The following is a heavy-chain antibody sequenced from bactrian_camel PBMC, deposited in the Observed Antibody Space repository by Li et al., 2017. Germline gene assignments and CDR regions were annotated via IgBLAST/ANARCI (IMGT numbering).Heavy chain of an antibody. CDR2: IDSDGIA. Sequence: VQLVESGGGSVQAGGSLRLSCGASGSIYGDACVGWLHQAPGKEREGVAAIDSDGIASYADSVKGRFTISRDNAKNTLTLQMNSLNTEDTATYICAADLTIPTTPCGYGYNHWGQGTQVTVS. J-gene: IGHJ4*01. CDR3: AADLTIPTTPCGYGYNH. CDR1: GSIYGDAC. D-gene: IGHD4*01. V-gene: IGHV3S53*01.